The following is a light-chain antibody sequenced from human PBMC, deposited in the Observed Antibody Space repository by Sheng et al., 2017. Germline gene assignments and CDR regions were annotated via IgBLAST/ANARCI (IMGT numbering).Light chain of an antibody. V-gene: IGKV1-5*03. CDR3: LQYDTYPWT. J-gene: IGKJ1*01. Sequence: DVQMTQSPSTLSASVGDSIIITCRASQGLSSWVAWYQHKPGKAPKLLIYRASSLETGVPSRFSGSGSGTEFTLTISSLQPDDFATYFCLQYDTYPWTFGQGTKVEMK. CDR2: RAS. CDR1: QGLSSW.